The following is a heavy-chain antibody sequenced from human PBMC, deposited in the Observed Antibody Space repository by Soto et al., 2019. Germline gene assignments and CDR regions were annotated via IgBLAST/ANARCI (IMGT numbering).Heavy chain of an antibody. V-gene: IGHV3-74*01. Sequence: EVQLVESGGGLVQPGGSLRLSCAASGFTFSNYWMHWVRQAPGKGLVWVSRLNGDGSVTVYADSVKGRFTISRGNAKNTLDLQMNSLTADDTALYYCVRDAYQWRRDYWGQGTVVTVSS. J-gene: IGHJ4*02. CDR3: VRDAYQWRRDY. CDR2: LNGDGSVT. CDR1: GFTFSNYW. D-gene: IGHD2-8*01.